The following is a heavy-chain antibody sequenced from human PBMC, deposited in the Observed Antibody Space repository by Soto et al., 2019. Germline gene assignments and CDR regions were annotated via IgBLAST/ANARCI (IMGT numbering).Heavy chain of an antibody. CDR3: ARDSRANDFWSGYFSWWFDP. CDR2: ISAYNGNT. V-gene: IGHV1-18*01. Sequence: ASVKVSCKASGYTFTSYGISWVRQAPGQGLEWMGWISAYNGNTNYAQKLQGRVTMTTDTSTSTAYMELRSLRSDDTAVYYCARDSRANDFWSGYFSWWFDPWGQGTLVTVSS. CDR1: GYTFTSYG. J-gene: IGHJ5*02. D-gene: IGHD3-3*01.